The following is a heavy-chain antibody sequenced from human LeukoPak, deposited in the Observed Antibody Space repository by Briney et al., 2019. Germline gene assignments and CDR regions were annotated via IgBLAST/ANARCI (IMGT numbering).Heavy chain of an antibody. CDR2: IYHSGST. CDR1: GYSISSGYY. J-gene: IGHJ4*02. CDR3: ARGGLDIQQWLRIFHFDY. D-gene: IGHD5-18*01. Sequence: SETLSLTCTVSGYSISSGYYWGWIRQPPGKGLEWIGSIYHSGSTYYNPSLKSRVTISVDTSKNQFSLRLNSVTAADTAVYYCARGGLDIQQWLRIFHFDYWGQGILVTVSS. V-gene: IGHV4-38-2*02.